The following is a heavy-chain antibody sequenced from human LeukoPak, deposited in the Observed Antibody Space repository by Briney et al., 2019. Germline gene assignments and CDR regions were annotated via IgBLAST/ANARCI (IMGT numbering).Heavy chain of an antibody. CDR1: GYTFTSYY. CDR2: INPSGGST. CDR3: ARGPLPRRYFDL. J-gene: IGHJ2*01. V-gene: IGHV1-46*01. Sequence: ASVKVSCKASGYTFTSYYIHWVRQAPGQGLEWMGIINPSGGSTTYAQKFQGRVTITRDTSASTAYMELSSLRSEDTAVYYCARGPLPRRYFDLWGRGTLVTVSS.